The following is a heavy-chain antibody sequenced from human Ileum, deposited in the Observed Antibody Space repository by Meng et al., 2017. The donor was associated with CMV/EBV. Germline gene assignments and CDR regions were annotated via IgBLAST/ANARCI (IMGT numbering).Heavy chain of an antibody. J-gene: IGHJ4*02. CDR1: GFGLEDYG. V-gene: IGHV3-20*04. CDR2: IDWNGRTT. D-gene: IGHD6-19*01. Sequence: LDCVGSGFGLEDYGMPWVRQTPGKGLEWVSAIDWNGRTTGYGDSVKGRFTISRDNAKNSVYLQMNSLRAEDTALYYCTTNGIAVAAHWGQGALVTVSS. CDR3: TTNGIAVAAH.